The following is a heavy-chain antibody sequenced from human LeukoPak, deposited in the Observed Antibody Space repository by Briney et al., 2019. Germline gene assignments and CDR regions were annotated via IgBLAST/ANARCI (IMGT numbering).Heavy chain of an antibody. CDR1: GFIFSRYA. CDR3: AKGVTTVRIYYHGMDV. D-gene: IGHD4-17*01. J-gene: IGHJ6*02. V-gene: IGHV3-23*01. Sequence: GGSLRLSCAASGFIFSRYAMGWVRQPPGKGLEWVSTISGSGGTTYYADSVKGRFTISRDNAKNTLWLQMNSLRAEDTAVYYCAKGVTTVRIYYHGMDVWGQGTTVTVSS. CDR2: ISGSGGTT.